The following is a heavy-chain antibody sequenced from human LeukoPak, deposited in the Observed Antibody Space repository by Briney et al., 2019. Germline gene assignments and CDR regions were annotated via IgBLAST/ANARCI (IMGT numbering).Heavy chain of an antibody. CDR3: AREEVVVPAAPIDY. J-gene: IGHJ4*02. Sequence: VASVKVSCKASGYTFTGYYMHWVRQAPGQGLEWMGWINPNGGGTNYAQKFQGRVTMTRDTSISTAYMELSRLRSDDTAVYYCAREEVVVPAAPIDYWGQGTLVTVSS. V-gene: IGHV1-2*02. CDR2: INPNGGGT. CDR1: GYTFTGYY. D-gene: IGHD2-2*01.